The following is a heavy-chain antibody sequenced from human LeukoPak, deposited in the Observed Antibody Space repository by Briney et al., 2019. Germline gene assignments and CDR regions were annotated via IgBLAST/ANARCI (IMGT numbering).Heavy chain of an antibody. CDR3: ARSTVVGATIGDH. Sequence: ASVKVSCKASGYTFTGDYMHWVRQAPGQGLEWLGRINPNSGGTSYAQKFLGRVTITRDTSISTAYMELTRLTSDDTAMYYCARSTVVGATIGDHWGHGTLVTVSS. CDR1: GYTFTGDY. D-gene: IGHD1-26*01. V-gene: IGHV1-2*06. CDR2: INPNSGGT. J-gene: IGHJ4*01.